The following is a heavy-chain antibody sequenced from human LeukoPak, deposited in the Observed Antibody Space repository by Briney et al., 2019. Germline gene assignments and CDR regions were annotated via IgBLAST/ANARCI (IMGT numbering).Heavy chain of an antibody. J-gene: IGHJ5*02. CDR1: GGSISSYY. D-gene: IGHD3-10*01. CDR2: IYYSGST. CDR3: AREKSYYYGSGSYPGWFDP. Sequence: PSETLSLTCTVSGGSISSYYWSWIRQPPGKGLEWIGYIYYSGSTNYNPSLKSRVTISVDTSKNQFSLKLSSVTAADTAVYYCAREKSYYYGSGSYPGWFDPWGQGTLVTVSS. V-gene: IGHV4-59*01.